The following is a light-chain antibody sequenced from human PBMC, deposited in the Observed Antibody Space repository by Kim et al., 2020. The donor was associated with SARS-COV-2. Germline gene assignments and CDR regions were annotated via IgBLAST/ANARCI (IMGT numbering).Light chain of an antibody. Sequence: ASVGDRVTFTCRSSQNVFSHVTWYQQVPGKAPKLLIRAASSLHSGVPSRFSGSGSGTHFSLTISALEPEDFATYFCLQTYSVPWTFGQGTKVEIK. CDR2: AAS. CDR3: LQTYSVPWT. V-gene: IGKV1-39*01. J-gene: IGKJ1*01. CDR1: QNVFSH.